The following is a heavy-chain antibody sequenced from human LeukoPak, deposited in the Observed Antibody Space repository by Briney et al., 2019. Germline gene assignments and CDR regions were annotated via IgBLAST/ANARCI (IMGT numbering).Heavy chain of an antibody. Sequence: GGSLRLSCAASGFTFSNYAMRWVRQAPGKGLEWVSGISGGANSTYYADSVKGRFTISRDNSKNTLYLHMNSLRAEDTAVYYCAKDLDSSGYYLYFDDWGQGTQVTVSS. D-gene: IGHD6-25*01. V-gene: IGHV3-23*01. CDR2: ISGGANST. CDR3: AKDLDSSGYYLYFDD. CDR1: GFTFSNYA. J-gene: IGHJ4*02.